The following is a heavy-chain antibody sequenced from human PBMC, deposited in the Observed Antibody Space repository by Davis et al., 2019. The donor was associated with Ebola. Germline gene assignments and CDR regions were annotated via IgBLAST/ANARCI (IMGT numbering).Heavy chain of an antibody. CDR3: ARVRKPTVTTLWFIGMDV. J-gene: IGHJ6*02. V-gene: IGHV4-34*01. CDR2: LNHSGST. Sequence: SQTLSLPCAVYGGSFSGYYWSWIRQPPGKGLEWIGELNHSGSTNYNPSLQSRVTISVDTSKNQFSLKLSSVTAADTAVYYCARVRKPTVTTLWFIGMDVWGQGTTVTVSS. D-gene: IGHD4-11*01. CDR1: GGSFSGYY.